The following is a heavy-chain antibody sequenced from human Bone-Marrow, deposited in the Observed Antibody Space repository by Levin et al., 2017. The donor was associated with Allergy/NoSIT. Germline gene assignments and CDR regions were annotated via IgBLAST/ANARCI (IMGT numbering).Heavy chain of an antibody. CDR3: ARSEGERTCSGGSCDRVHNWFDP. J-gene: IGHJ5*02. V-gene: IGHV4-39*07. D-gene: IGHD2-15*01. CDR2: IYYSGST. Sequence: SETLSLTCTVSGGSISSSSYYWGWIRQPPGKGLEWIGSIYYSGSTYYNPSLKSRVTISVDTSKNQFSLKLSSVTAADTAVYYCARSEGERTCSGGSCDRVHNWFDPWGQGTLVTVSS. CDR1: GGSISSSSYY.